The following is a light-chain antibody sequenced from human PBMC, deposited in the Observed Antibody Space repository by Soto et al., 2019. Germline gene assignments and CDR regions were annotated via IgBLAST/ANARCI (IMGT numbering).Light chain of an antibody. J-gene: IGLJ1*01. CDR2: DVS. V-gene: IGLV2-14*01. CDR1: SSDVGSYNY. Sequence: QSALTQPASVSGSPGQSITISCTGTSSDVGSYNYVSWYQQHPGKAPKLMIYDVSNRPSGVSNRFSCSKSGNTASRTISGLQAEDEADYYCSSYTSSSSYVFGTGTKLTVL. CDR3: SSYTSSSSYV.